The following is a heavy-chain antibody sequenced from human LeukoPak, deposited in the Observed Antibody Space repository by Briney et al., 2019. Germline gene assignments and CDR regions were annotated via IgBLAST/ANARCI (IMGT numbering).Heavy chain of an antibody. Sequence: PSETLSLTCTVSGGSISSYYWSWIRLPPGKGLEWIGYLSKSGNTNYSPSLKSRVTIFGDTSKNQFSLKLRSVTAADTAVYYCARNGGSFSSDYFFDYWGQGTLVTVSS. CDR3: ARNGGSFSSDYFFDY. V-gene: IGHV4-59*12. CDR1: GGSISSYY. J-gene: IGHJ4*02. CDR2: LSKSGNT. D-gene: IGHD1-26*01.